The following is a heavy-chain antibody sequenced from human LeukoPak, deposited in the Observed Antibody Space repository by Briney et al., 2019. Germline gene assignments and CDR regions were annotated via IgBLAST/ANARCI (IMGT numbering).Heavy chain of an antibody. D-gene: IGHD3-22*01. CDR1: GGSVSSGRHY. Sequence: PSETLSLTCTASGGSVSSGRHYWSWIRQPPGKVLEWLGYISYTGRTNYNPSLMSRITISDDTSKNHFSLKLSSVTAAYTAVYYCAREAHYYDSSGYYWGYYFDYWGQGTLVTVSS. CDR3: AREAHYYDSSGYYWGYYFDY. J-gene: IGHJ4*02. CDR2: ISYTGRT. V-gene: IGHV4-61*03.